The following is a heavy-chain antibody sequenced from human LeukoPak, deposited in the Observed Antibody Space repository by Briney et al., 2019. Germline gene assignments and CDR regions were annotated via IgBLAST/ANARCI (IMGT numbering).Heavy chain of an antibody. D-gene: IGHD1-26*01. CDR1: GGSFSGYY. J-gene: IGHJ5*02. V-gene: IGHV4-34*01. CDR2: IYHSGST. CDR3: ARGLRSVDRYRGYNWFDP. Sequence: SETLSLTCAVYGGSFSGYYWSWIRQPPGKGLEWIGEIYHSGSTNYNPSLKSRVTISVDTSKNQFSLKLSSVTAADTAVYYCARGLRSVDRYRGYNWFDPWGQGTLVTVSS.